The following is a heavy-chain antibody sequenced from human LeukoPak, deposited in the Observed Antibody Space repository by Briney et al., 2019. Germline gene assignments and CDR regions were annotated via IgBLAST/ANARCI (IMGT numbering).Heavy chain of an antibody. J-gene: IGHJ6*03. Sequence: ASVKVSCRASGYTFTGYYMHWVRQAPGQGLEWMGWINPNSGGTNYAQKFQGRVTMTRDTSISTAYMELSRLRSDDTAVYYCAREGYSSWSSMDVWGKGTTVTVSS. CDR3: AREGYSSWSSMDV. V-gene: IGHV1-2*02. CDR2: INPNSGGT. CDR1: GYTFTGYY. D-gene: IGHD6-6*01.